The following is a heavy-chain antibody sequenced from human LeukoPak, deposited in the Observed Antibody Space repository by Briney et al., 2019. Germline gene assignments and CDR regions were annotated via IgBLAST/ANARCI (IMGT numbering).Heavy chain of an antibody. CDR3: AKVYEYGDNDWFDS. D-gene: IGHD4-17*01. J-gene: IGHJ5*01. CDR2: IRYDGSNK. Sequence: GGSLRLSRGASGFTFSSYGMHWVRRAPGKGLEWVAFIRYDGSNKNYADSVKGRFTISRDNSKNTLYLQMNSLRGEDTAVYYCAKVYEYGDNDWFDSWGQGTLVTVSS. CDR1: GFTFSSYG. V-gene: IGHV3-30*02.